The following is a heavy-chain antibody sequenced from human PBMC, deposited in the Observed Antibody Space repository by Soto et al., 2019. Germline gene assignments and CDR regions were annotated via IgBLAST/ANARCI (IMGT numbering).Heavy chain of an antibody. CDR2: INPNSGDT. V-gene: IGHV1-2*02. Sequence: ASVKVSCKASGYIFTAYSMHWVRQAPGQGLEWLGWINPNSGDTIYAQKFQDRVTMTCDTSVSTAYLELSSPSSDDTALYYCAREASAVVSLDYWGQGTLVTVSS. CDR3: AREASAVVSLDY. CDR1: GYIFTAYS. D-gene: IGHD2-15*01. J-gene: IGHJ4*02.